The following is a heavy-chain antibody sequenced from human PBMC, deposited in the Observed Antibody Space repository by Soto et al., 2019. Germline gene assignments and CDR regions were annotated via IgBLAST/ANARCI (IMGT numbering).Heavy chain of an antibody. CDR3: AKVELVGV. D-gene: IGHD3-10*01. Sequence: GGSLRLSCAASGFTFSSHAMSWVRQGAGKGLEWVAAVTGSGTSTFYADSVKGRFTISRDNSKNTLFLQMNSLRAEDTALYYCAKVELVGVWGLGSLVTGSS. J-gene: IGHJ4*02. CDR2: VTGSGTST. CDR1: GFTFSSHA. V-gene: IGHV3-23*01.